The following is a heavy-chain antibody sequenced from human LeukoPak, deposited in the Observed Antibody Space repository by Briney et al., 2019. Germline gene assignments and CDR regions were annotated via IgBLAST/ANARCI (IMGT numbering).Heavy chain of an antibody. D-gene: IGHD1-26*01. CDR2: ISSSGSTI. Sequence: GGSLRLSCAASGFTFSDYYMSWIRHAPGKGLEWVSYISSSGSTIYYADSVKGRFTISRDNAKNSLYLQMNSLRAEDTAVYYCAKARGSGSYGRYYGMDVWGQGTTVTVSS. CDR1: GFTFSDYY. V-gene: IGHV3-11*01. CDR3: AKARGSGSYGRYYGMDV. J-gene: IGHJ6*02.